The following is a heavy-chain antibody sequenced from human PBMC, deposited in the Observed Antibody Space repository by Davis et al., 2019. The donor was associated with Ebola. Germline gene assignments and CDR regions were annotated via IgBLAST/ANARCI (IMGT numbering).Heavy chain of an antibody. Sequence: PGGSLRLSCASSGLTLSSYNMNWVRQAPGKGLEWVSSIRSISDYIDYADSVRGRFTISRDNAKNSLYLQMNSLRAEDTAIYYCARLGGYSYGMHGMDVWGKGTTVTVSS. D-gene: IGHD5-18*01. CDR2: IRSISDYI. CDR1: GLTLSSYN. CDR3: ARLGGYSYGMHGMDV. J-gene: IGHJ6*04. V-gene: IGHV3-21*06.